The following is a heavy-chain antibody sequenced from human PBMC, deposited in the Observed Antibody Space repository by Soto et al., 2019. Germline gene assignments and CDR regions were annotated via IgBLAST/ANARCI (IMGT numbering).Heavy chain of an antibody. CDR3: ARDVRVRGHDYMDV. J-gene: IGHJ6*03. Sequence: PSETLSLTCTVSGGSISSYYWSWIRQPPGKGLEWIGYIYYSGSTNYNPSLKSRVTISVDTSKNQFSLKLSSVTAADTAVYYCARDVRVRGHDYMDVWGKGTTVTVSS. CDR2: IYYSGST. D-gene: IGHD5-12*01. CDR1: GGSISSYY. V-gene: IGHV4-59*01.